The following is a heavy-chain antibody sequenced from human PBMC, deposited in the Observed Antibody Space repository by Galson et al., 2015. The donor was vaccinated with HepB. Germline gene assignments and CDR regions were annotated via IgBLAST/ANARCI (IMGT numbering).Heavy chain of an antibody. V-gene: IGHV3-23*01. D-gene: IGHD6-19*01. J-gene: IGHJ4*02. CDR1: GFTFSSYA. Sequence: SLRLSCAASGFTFSSYAMSWVRQAPGKGLEWVSAISASGDTTYYADSVKGRFTISRDNSKNTLYLQMNSLRAEDRAIYYCAKLNDNSSGWYGGWDYFESWGQGTLVTASS. CDR3: AKLNDNSSGWYGGWDYFES. CDR2: ISASGDTT.